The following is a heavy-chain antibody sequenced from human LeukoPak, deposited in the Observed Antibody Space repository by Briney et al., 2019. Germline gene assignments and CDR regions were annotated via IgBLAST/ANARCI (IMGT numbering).Heavy chain of an antibody. J-gene: IGHJ5*02. CDR2: IYYSGST. D-gene: IGHD2-2*02. V-gene: IGHV4-31*03. Sequence: MTSQTLSLTCTVSGGSISSGGYSWSWIRQHPGKGLEWIGYIYYSGSTYYNPSLKSRVTISVDTSKNQFSLKLSSVTAADTAVYYCARARYCSSTSCYTISWFDPWGQGTLVTVSS. CDR3: ARARYCSSTSCYTISWFDP. CDR1: GGSISSGGYS.